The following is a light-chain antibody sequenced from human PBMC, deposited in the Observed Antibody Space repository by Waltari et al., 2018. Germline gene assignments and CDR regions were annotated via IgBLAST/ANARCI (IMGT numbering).Light chain of an antibody. CDR2: EVS. CDR1: SSDIGGYNR. V-gene: IGLV2-8*01. Sequence: QAALTQPPSMSGSPGQSVTISCTGTSSDIGGYNRFSWYQQHPGKAPKLMIYEVSQRPSGVSDRFSGSKSGNTASLTISGLQAEDEADYYCSSYAGSNTVLFGGGTRLTVL. CDR3: SSYAGSNTVL. J-gene: IGLJ2*01.